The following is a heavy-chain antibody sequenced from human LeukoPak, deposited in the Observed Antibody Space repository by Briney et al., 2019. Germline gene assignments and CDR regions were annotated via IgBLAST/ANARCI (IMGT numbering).Heavy chain of an antibody. CDR1: GGSISSGGYY. Sequence: SQTLSLTCTVSGGSISSGGYYWSWIRQHPGKGLEWIGYIYYSRSTYYNPSLNSRVTISVDTSKNQFSLKLSSVTAADTAVYYCASLIKSSGSYDYWGQGTLVTVPS. CDR3: ASLIKSSGSYDY. V-gene: IGHV4-31*03. J-gene: IGHJ4*02. D-gene: IGHD3-10*01. CDR2: IYYSRST.